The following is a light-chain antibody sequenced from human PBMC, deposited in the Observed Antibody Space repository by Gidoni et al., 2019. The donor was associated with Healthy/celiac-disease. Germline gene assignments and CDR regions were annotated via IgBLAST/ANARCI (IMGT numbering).Light chain of an antibody. CDR1: QSLLHSNGYNY. J-gene: IGKJ2*01. CDR3: MQALQTPYT. Sequence: IVMTQSPLSLPVTPGEPASISCRSSQSLLHSNGYNYLDWYLQKPGQSPQLLIYLGSNRASGVPDRFSGSGSGTDFTLKISRVEAEDVGVYYCMQALQTPYTFGQGIKLEIK. CDR2: LGS. V-gene: IGKV2-28*01.